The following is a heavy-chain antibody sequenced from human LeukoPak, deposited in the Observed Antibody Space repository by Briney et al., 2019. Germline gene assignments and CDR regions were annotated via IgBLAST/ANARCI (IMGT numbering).Heavy chain of an antibody. CDR3: SRAQTEVGAKYYFDY. CDR1: GFTFGEYA. J-gene: IGHJ4*02. D-gene: IGHD1-26*01. CDR2: TRSKGHSRTT. Sequence: PGGSLRLSCTASGFTFGEYALNWVRQAPGKGLEWVGFTRSKGHSRTTEYAASVEGRFTISRDDSKSIAYLQMNSLKTEDTAVYYCSRAQTEVGAKYYFDYWGQGTLVTVSS. V-gene: IGHV3-49*04.